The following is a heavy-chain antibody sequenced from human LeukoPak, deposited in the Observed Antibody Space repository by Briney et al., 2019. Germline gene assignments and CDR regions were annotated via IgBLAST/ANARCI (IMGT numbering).Heavy chain of an antibody. CDR1: GYTFTGYY. Sequence: GASVKVSCKASGYTFTGYYMHWVRQAPGQGLEWMGWINPNSGGTNYAQKFQGRVTMTRDTSISTAYMELSRLRSDDTAVYYCARDLPDLGYCSSTSCYSAFDIWGQGTMVTVSS. D-gene: IGHD2-2*02. J-gene: IGHJ3*02. CDR2: INPNSGGT. V-gene: IGHV1-2*02. CDR3: ARDLPDLGYCSSTSCYSAFDI.